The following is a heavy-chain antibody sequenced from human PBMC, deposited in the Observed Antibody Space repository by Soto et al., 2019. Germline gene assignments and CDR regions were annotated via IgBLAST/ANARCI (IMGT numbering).Heavy chain of an antibody. V-gene: IGHV4-30-4*01. Sequence: QVQLQESGPGLVKPSQTLSLTCTVSGGSINSANYYWNWIRQPPGKGLEWIGFTSHSGSACYNPSLKSRVTISVDTSKNQFSLKVTSVTAADTAVYYCAISRDPYGDYGRNAFDIWGQGTMVTVSS. CDR1: GGSINSANYY. J-gene: IGHJ3*02. CDR2: TSHSGSA. D-gene: IGHD4-17*01. CDR3: AISRDPYGDYGRNAFDI.